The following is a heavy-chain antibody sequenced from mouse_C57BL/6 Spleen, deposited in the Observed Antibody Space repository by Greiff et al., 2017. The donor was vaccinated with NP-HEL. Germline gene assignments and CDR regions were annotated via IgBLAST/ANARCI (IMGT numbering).Heavy chain of an antibody. D-gene: IGHD1-1*01. CDR3: AREVLRYFDY. Sequence: EVKLVESGGGLVKPGGSLELSCAASGFTFSSYAKSWVRQTPEKRLEWVATISDGGSYTYYPDNVKGRFTISRDNAKNNLYLQMSHLKSEDTAMYYCAREVLRYFDYWGQGTTLTVSS. CDR2: ISDGGSYT. V-gene: IGHV5-4*01. CDR1: GFTFSSYA. J-gene: IGHJ2*01.